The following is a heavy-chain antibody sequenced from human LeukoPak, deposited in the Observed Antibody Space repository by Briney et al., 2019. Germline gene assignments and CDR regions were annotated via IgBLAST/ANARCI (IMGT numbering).Heavy chain of an antibody. D-gene: IGHD3-10*01. CDR1: GGTFSSYA. J-gene: IGHJ6*03. CDR2: IIPIFGTA. Sequence: SAKVSCKASGGTFSSYATSWVRQTPGQGLEWMGGIIPIFGTANYAQKLQGRVTITTGESTSTAYMELSSLRSEDTAVYYCARTITMVRGVPDYYYYMDVWGKGTTVTVSS. V-gene: IGHV1-69*05. CDR3: ARTITMVRGVPDYYYYMDV.